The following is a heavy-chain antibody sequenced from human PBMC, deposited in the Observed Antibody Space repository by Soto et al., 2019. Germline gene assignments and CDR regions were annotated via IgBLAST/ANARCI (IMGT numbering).Heavy chain of an antibody. Sequence: SETLSLTCAVSGVCISNRNCWSWVRQPPGRGLEWIGEIYYSGSTNYNPSVKSRVTISVDKSKNQFSLKLNSVTAADTAVYYCARDTTIFGVDDYYYYGMDFWGQGTTVTVSS. V-gene: IGHV4-4*02. J-gene: IGHJ6*02. D-gene: IGHD3-3*01. CDR1: GVCISNRNC. CDR3: ARDTTIFGVDDYYYYGMDF. CDR2: IYYSGST.